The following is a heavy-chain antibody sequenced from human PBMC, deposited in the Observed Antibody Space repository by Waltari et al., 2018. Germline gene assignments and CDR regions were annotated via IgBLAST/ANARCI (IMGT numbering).Heavy chain of an antibody. CDR1: GYTFTSYD. D-gene: IGHD2-15*01. J-gene: IGHJ5*02. V-gene: IGHV1-8*01. CDR3: ARLDGYCSGGSCYGNWFDP. CDR2: MNPNSGNT. Sequence: QVQLVQSGAEVKKPGASVKVSCKASGYTFTSYDINWVRQATGQGLEWMGWMNPNSGNTGYAQKFQGRVTMTRNTSISTAYMELSSLRSEDTAVYYCARLDGYCSGGSCYGNWFDPWGQGTLVTVSS.